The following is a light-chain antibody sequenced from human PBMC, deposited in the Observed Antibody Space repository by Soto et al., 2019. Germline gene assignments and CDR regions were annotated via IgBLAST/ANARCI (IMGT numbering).Light chain of an antibody. Sequence: EIVLTQSPATLSLSPGERVTLSCRASQRVSSYLAWYQQKPGQAPRLLIYDASNRATGIPARFSGSGSGTDFTLTISSPEPEDFAVYYCQQRSNWPPYTFGQGTKLEIK. CDR1: QRVSSY. CDR3: QQRSNWPPYT. CDR2: DAS. V-gene: IGKV3-11*01. J-gene: IGKJ2*01.